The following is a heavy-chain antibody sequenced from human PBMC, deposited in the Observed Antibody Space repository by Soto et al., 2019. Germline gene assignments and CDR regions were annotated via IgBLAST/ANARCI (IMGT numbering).Heavy chain of an antibody. Sequence: PGEYLKISCKGSGYRFTSYWIAWVRQMPGKGLEWMGITYLGDSDTKYSPSFQGQVTVSADKSISTRNSLYLNMDSLRVEDTATYYCVRGTPTPGLDIWGRGTTVTVSS. J-gene: IGHJ6*02. CDR3: VRGTPTPGLDI. V-gene: IGHV5-51*01. CDR1: GYRFTSYW. CDR2: TYLGDSDT. D-gene: IGHD1-7*01.